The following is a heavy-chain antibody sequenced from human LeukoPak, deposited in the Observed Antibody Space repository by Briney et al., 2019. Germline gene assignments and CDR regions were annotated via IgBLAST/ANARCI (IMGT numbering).Heavy chain of an antibody. V-gene: IGHV3-11*05. CDR3: ARVGSGWFFDY. Sequence: GGSLRLSCAASGFTFSDYYMSWIRQAPGRGLEWVSYISSSSSYTNYADSVKGRFTISRDNAKNSLFLQMNSLRVEDTGVYYCARVGSGWFFDYWGQGAFVTVSS. CDR2: ISSSSSYT. J-gene: IGHJ4*02. CDR1: GFTFSDYY. D-gene: IGHD6-19*01.